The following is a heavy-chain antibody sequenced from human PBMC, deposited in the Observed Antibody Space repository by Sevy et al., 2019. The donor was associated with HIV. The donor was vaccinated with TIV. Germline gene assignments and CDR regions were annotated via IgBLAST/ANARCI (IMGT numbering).Heavy chain of an antibody. D-gene: IGHD1-1*01. CDR2: ISSTSAYI. CDR3: ARAVLEISTWRSDY. V-gene: IGHV3-21*01. Sequence: GGSLRLSCAASGFTFSSYRMTWVRQAPGKVLEWVSCISSTSAYINYADSVKGRFTISRDNAKNLLYLQMVSLRAEDTAVYYCARAVLEISTWRSDYWGQGTLVTVSS. CDR1: GFTFSSYR. J-gene: IGHJ4*02.